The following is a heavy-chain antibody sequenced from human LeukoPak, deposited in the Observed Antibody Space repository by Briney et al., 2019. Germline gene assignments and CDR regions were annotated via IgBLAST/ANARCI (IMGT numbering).Heavy chain of an antibody. CDR2: IHSDGRST. V-gene: IGHV3-74*01. Sequence: PGGSLRLSCVASGFTFSRYWMHWVRQAPGKGLVWVSRIHSDGRSTNYADSVKGRFSISRDNAENTLYLQMNSLRVEDTAVYYCVRGADTGYSSDSWGQGTLVTVSS. CDR3: VRGADTGYSSDS. D-gene: IGHD3-9*01. J-gene: IGHJ4*02. CDR1: GFTFSRYW.